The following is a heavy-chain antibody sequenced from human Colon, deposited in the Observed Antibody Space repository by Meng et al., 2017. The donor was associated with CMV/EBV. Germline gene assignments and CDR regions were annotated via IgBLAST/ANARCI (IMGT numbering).Heavy chain of an antibody. J-gene: IGHJ4*02. D-gene: IGHD3-16*01. CDR2: IYVDGST. CDR1: GLSVSSNY. CDR3: ARDLGGGDYFDY. Sequence: LGEIGVGLIRPGGSMRLSCAASGLSVSSNYMSWVRQAPGKGLEWVSVIYVDGSTYYAESVRGRFTISRDSSTNTVHLHLNSLRDDDSAVYYCARDLGGGDYFDYWGQGTLVTVSS. V-gene: IGHV3-53*02.